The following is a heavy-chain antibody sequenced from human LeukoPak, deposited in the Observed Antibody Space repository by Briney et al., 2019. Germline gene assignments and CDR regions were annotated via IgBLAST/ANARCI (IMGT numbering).Heavy chain of an antibody. J-gene: IGHJ4*02. CDR1: GFTFSNYW. CDR3: ASTTMAIPGDY. D-gene: IGHD5-18*01. V-gene: IGHV3-74*01. Sequence: PGGSLRLSCAASGFTFSNYWMHWVRQAPGKGLVWVSRINTDGSSTNYADSVKGRFTISRDNAKNTLYLQMNSLRGEDTAVYYCASTTMAIPGDYWGQGTLVTASS. CDR2: INTDGSST.